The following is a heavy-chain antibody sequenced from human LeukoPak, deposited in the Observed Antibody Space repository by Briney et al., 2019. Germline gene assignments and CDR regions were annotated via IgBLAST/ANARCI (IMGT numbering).Heavy chain of an antibody. CDR2: IKSKTVGGTT. Sequence: PGGSLRLSCAASGFTFSNAWMSWVRQAPGRGLEWVGRIKSKTVGGTTDYAASVKGRFTISRDDSKNTLYLQMNSLKTEDTAVYYCATVPVLRFLEWLLIPDVWGKGTTVTVSS. V-gene: IGHV3-15*01. CDR3: ATVPVLRFLEWLLIPDV. D-gene: IGHD3-3*01. J-gene: IGHJ6*04. CDR1: GFTFSNAW.